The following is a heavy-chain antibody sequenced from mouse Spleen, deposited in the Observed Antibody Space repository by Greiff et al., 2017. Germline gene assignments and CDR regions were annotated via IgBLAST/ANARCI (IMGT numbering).Heavy chain of an antibody. J-gene: IGHJ4*01. CDR3: ARQRSYAMDY. CDR2: INSNGGST. Sequence: EVQLVESGGGLVKPGGSLKLSCAASGFTFSSYAMSWVRQTPEKRLEWVAAINSNGGSTYYPDTVKDRFTISRDNAKNTLYLQMSSLRSEDTALYYCARQRSYAMDYWGQGTSVTVSS. CDR1: GFTFSSYA. V-gene: IGHV5-6-2*01.